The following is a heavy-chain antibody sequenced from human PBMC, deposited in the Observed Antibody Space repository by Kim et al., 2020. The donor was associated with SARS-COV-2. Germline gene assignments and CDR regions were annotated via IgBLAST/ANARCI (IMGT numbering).Heavy chain of an antibody. Sequence: VKGRFTISRDNSKNTLYLQMNSLRAEDTAVYYCASGSGYYGSGSYEWFDPWGQGTLVTVSS. CDR3: ASGSGYYGSGSYEWFDP. J-gene: IGHJ5*02. D-gene: IGHD3-10*01. V-gene: IGHV3-30*01.